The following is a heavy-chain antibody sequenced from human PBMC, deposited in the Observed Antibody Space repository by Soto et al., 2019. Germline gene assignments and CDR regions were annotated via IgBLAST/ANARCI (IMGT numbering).Heavy chain of an antibody. J-gene: IGHJ5*02. V-gene: IGHV4-61*01. CDR3: ARYSSGHSP. CDR1: GGSVSTDSYY. Sequence: SETLSLTCSVSGGSVSTDSYYWSWIRQPPGKGLEWIAYIYYSGRANYNPSLKSRVTISLDTSKNQFSLKLSSVTTADTAVYYCARYSSGHSPWGQGTLVTVSS. D-gene: IGHD6-19*01. CDR2: IYYSGRA.